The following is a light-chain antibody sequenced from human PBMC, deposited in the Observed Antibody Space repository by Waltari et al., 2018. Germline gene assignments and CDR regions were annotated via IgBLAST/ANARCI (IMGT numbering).Light chain of an antibody. CDR1: SVSVSSTSY. J-gene: IGLJ3*02. Sequence: QTVVTQEPSLSVSPGGTVTLSCALSSVSVSSTSYPTWYQQTPAQPPRTLVYKGISRSSGVPDRFSGSILGNTAARTITGAQADAESDYYCSIYMASGVWVCGGGTKLTVL. CDR3: SIYMASGVWV. CDR2: KGI. V-gene: IGLV8-61*01.